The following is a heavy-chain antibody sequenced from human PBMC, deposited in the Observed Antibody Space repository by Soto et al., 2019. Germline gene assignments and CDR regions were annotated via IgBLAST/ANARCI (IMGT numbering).Heavy chain of an antibody. CDR3: AVRDDSSGYFPDY. CDR1: GFTFTSSA. CDR2: IVVGSGNT. V-gene: IGHV1-58*01. D-gene: IGHD3-22*01. J-gene: IGHJ4*02. Sequence: QMQLVQSGPEVKKPGTSVKVSCKAFGFTFTSSAVQWVRQARGQRLEWIGWIVVGSGNTNYAQKFQERVTITRDMSTSTAYMELSSLRSEDTAVYYCAVRDDSSGYFPDYWGQGTLVTVSS.